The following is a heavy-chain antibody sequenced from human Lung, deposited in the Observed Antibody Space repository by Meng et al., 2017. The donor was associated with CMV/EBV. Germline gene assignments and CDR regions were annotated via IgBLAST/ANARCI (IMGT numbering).Heavy chain of an antibody. CDR3: ATDTCFYASCYVGSFHHYFYGMDV. J-gene: IGHJ6*02. D-gene: IGHD2-2*01. CDR2: IIPILDVT. Sequence: SXXVSXXASGGASTSYTINWVRQAPGQGFEWMGRIIPILDVTNYAQKFQGRVTITADKSTATAYLELGSLRSDDTAVYYCATDTCFYASCYVGSFHHYFYGMDVWXQGTTVTVSS. V-gene: IGHV1-69*04. CDR1: GGASTSYT.